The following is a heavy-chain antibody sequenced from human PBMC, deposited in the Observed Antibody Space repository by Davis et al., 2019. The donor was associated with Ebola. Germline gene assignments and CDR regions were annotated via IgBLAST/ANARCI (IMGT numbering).Heavy chain of an antibody. CDR2: IYYSGST. CDR3: ARGLIPELIDY. J-gene: IGHJ4*02. V-gene: IGHV4-59*01. D-gene: IGHD2-21*01. Sequence: PSETLSLTCTVSGGSISSYYWSWIRQPPGKGLEWIGYIYYSGSTNYNPSLKSRVTISVDTSKNQFSLKLSSVTAADTAVYYCARGLIPELIDYWGQGTLVTVSS. CDR1: GGSISSYY.